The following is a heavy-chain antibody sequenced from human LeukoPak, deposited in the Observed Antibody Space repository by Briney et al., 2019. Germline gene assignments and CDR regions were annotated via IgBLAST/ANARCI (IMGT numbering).Heavy chain of an antibody. CDR1: GFTFSTYS. J-gene: IGHJ6*03. CDR2: ISSSGYV. V-gene: IGHV3-21*01. Sequence: GGSRRLSCAASGFTFSTYSINWVRQAPGKGLEWVSSISSSGYVQDADSAKGRFTISRDTAKNSLYLQMDSLRAEDTAVYYCARGLMVYATYYYYYMDVWGQGTTVTVSS. CDR3: ARGLMVYATYYYYYMDV. D-gene: IGHD2-8*01.